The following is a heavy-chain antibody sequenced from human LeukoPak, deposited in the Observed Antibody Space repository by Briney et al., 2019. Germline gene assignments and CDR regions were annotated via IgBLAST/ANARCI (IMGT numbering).Heavy chain of an antibody. V-gene: IGHV1-2*02. CDR2: ISPNSGDT. Sequence: GASVKVSCKAPGYTFTDYFMHWVRQAPGQGLEWMGWISPNSGDTHYAQRFQGRVTMTRDTSVSTAHMELSSLRSDDTAVYYCARNYGHNSKYFDFWGQGTLVTVSS. J-gene: IGHJ4*02. D-gene: IGHD4-17*01. CDR3: ARNYGHNSKYFDF. CDR1: GYTFTDYF.